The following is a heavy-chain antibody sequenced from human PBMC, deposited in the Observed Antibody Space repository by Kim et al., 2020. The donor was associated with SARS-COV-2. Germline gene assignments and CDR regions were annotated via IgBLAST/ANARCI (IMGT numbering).Heavy chain of an antibody. D-gene: IGHD4-17*01. CDR3: ARAKGNYSDSSVEAF. V-gene: IGHV4-31*03. Sequence: SETLSLTCTVSGGSISSGGYYWSWIRQHPGKGLEWIGYIYYSGSTYYNPSLKSRLTIPLTTSKNQFPLNLSSVTAADPAVYYCARAKGNYSDSSVEAF. CDR2: IYYSGST. J-gene: IGHJ3*01. CDR1: GGSISSGGYY.